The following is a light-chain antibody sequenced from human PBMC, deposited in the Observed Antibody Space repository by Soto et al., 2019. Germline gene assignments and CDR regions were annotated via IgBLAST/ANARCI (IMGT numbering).Light chain of an antibody. CDR3: VLYMETGIWV. J-gene: IGLJ3*02. CDR1: SGSVSTSYY. Sequence: QTVVTQEPSFSVSPGGTVTLTCGLSSGSVSTSYYPSWYQLTPGQAPRTLIYSTNTRSSGVPDRFSGSILGNKAALTITGAQADDEYDYYCVLYMETGIWVFGGGTQLTVL. V-gene: IGLV8-61*01. CDR2: STN.